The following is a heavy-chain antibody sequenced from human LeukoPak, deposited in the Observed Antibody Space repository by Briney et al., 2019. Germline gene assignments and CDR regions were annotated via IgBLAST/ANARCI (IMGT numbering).Heavy chain of an antibody. CDR1: DASVCGYY. J-gene: IGHJ4*02. CDR3: ARNLGSGGSYLFDS. D-gene: IGHD6-19*01. CDR2: VYNSDYT. Sequence: SETLSLTCTVSDASVCGYYWSWIRQPPGKGLEWIGYVYNSDYTKYNPSLKGRVSISFDTSKNQFSLRLTSVTAADTAVYYCARNLGSGGSYLFDSWGQGTLVTVSS. V-gene: IGHV4-59*08.